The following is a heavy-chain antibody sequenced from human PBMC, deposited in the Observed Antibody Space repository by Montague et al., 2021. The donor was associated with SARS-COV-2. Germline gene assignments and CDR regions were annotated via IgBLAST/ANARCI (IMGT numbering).Heavy chain of an antibody. CDR1: GGSFSGYY. V-gene: IGHV4-34*01. D-gene: IGHD4-23*01. J-gene: IGHJ4*02. Sequence: SETLSLTCAVYGGSFSGYYWTWIRQSPGKGLEWIAEINHSGTTNXNFNPSLRSRVTISVDTSKSQFFLKLTSVTAADTGVYYCARWDPQTLTLIGLRGKSASDYWGQGTLVTVSS. CDR2: INHSGTT. CDR3: ARWDPQTLTLIGLRGKSASDY.